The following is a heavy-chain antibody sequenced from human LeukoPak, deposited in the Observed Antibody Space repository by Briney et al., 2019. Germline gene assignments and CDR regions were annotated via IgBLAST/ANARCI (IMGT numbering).Heavy chain of an antibody. V-gene: IGHV4-34*01. J-gene: IGHJ4*02. CDR3: ARGLGDY. CDR2: INHSGST. Sequence: GKGLEWIGEINHSGSTNYSPSLKSRVTISVDTSKNQFSLKLSSVTAADTAVYYCARGLGDYWGQGTLVTVSS.